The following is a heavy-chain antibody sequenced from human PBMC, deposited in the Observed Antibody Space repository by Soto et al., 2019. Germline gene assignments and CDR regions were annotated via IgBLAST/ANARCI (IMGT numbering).Heavy chain of an antibody. J-gene: IGHJ2*01. CDR1: GYRFTSYW. Sequence: PGESLKISCKGSGYRFTSYWIGWVRQMPGKGLEWMGIIYPGDSDTRYSPSFQGQVTISADKSISTAYLQWSSLKASDTAMYYCARSPATVGRYFDLWGRGTLVTVSS. CDR2: IYPGDSDT. D-gene: IGHD4-17*01. V-gene: IGHV5-51*01. CDR3: ARSPATVGRYFDL.